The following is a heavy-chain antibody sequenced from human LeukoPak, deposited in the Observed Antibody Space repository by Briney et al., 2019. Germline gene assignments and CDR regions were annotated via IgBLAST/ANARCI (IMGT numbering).Heavy chain of an antibody. Sequence: PGGSLRLSCAASGFTFSNYAMSWVRQAPGKGREWVSAISASGGRTYYADPVKGRFTISRDNAKNSLYLQMNSLRAEDTAVYYCAELGITMIGGVWGKGTTVTISS. CDR2: ISASGGRT. D-gene: IGHD3-10*02. J-gene: IGHJ6*04. V-gene: IGHV3-23*01. CDR3: AELGITMIGGV. CDR1: GFTFSNYA.